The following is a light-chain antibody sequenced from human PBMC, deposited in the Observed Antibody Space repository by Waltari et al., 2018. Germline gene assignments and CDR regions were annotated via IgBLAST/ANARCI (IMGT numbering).Light chain of an antibody. CDR1: NSNIARHF. CDR3: STWNNDLGGFVL. Sequence: QSVLTQPPSVSGTSGQTITIPSSGSNSNIARHFVYWYQQLPGAPPRLLIYRNDQRPSGIPDRFSGSKSGTSASLAISGLRSDDEGDYFCSTWNNDLGGFVLFGEGTRLTVL. J-gene: IGLJ2*01. CDR2: RND. V-gene: IGLV1-47*01.